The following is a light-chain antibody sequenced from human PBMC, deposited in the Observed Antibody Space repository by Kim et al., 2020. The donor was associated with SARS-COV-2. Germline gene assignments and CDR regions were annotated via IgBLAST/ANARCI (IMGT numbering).Light chain of an antibody. Sequence: QSVVTQPPSASGAPGQKVTVSCSGSRSNIGSNSVNWFQQVPGTAPKLLIYNDNQRPSGVPDRVSGSKSGTSASLAISGLQSEDEGHYYCATWDNSLKGWLFGGGTQLTVL. J-gene: IGLJ3*02. CDR3: ATWDNSLKGWL. V-gene: IGLV1-44*01. CDR1: RSNIGSNS. CDR2: NDN.